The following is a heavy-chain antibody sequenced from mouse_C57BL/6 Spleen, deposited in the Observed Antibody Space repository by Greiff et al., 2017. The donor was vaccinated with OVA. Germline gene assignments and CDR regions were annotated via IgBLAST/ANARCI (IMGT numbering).Heavy chain of an antibody. CDR1: GYTFTSYW. V-gene: IGHV1-55*01. Sequence: VKLQQPGAELVKPGASVKMSCKASGYTFTSYWITWVKQRPGQGLEWIGDIYPGSGSTNYNEKFKSKATLTVDTSSSTAYMQLSSLTSEDSAVYYCARQHYGNYAFDYWGQGTTLTVSS. CDR3: ARQHYGNYAFDY. D-gene: IGHD2-1*01. CDR2: IYPGSGST. J-gene: IGHJ2*01.